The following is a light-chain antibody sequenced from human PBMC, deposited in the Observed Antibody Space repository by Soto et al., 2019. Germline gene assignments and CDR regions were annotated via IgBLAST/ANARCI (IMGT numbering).Light chain of an antibody. J-gene: IGLJ1*01. CDR1: SSDVGGYNY. Sequence: QSVLTQPASVPGSPGQSITISCTGTSSDVGGYNYVSWYQQHPGKAPKLMIYDVSNRPSGVSNRFSGSKSGNTASLTISGLQAEDEADYYCSSYTSRSTLYVFGTGTKLTVL. V-gene: IGLV2-14*03. CDR2: DVS. CDR3: SSYTSRSTLYV.